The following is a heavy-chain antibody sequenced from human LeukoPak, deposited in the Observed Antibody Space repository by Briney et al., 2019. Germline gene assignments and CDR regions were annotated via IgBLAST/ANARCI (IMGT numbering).Heavy chain of an antibody. Sequence: GGSLRLSCAASGFTFSSYDMSWVRQAPGKGLEWVSSISGSGGITNYAESVKGRFTISRDNSKNTLYLQMNSLRPEDTAVYYCAKRKAYYDSSGLDYWGQGTLVTVSS. D-gene: IGHD3-22*01. J-gene: IGHJ4*02. CDR1: GFTFSSYD. CDR2: ISGSGGIT. V-gene: IGHV3-23*01. CDR3: AKRKAYYDSSGLDY.